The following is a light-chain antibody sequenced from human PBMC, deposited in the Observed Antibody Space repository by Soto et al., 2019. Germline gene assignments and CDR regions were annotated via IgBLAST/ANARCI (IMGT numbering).Light chain of an antibody. CDR1: SSDIGGYNS. CDR3: SSYTSNIRI. V-gene: IGLV2-14*01. Sequence: QSALTQPASVSGSPGQSSTISCTGTSSDIGGYNSVSWYQQYPGKAPKLMIYDVNNRPSGVSNRFSGSKSGNTASLTISGLQAEDEADYYCSSYTSNIRIFGGGTQLTVL. J-gene: IGLJ2*01. CDR2: DVN.